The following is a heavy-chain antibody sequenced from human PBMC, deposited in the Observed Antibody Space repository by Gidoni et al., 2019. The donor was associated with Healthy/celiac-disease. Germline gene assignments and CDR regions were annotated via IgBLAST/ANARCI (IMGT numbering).Heavy chain of an antibody. CDR1: GYTFTSSG. D-gene: IGHD3-3*01. CDR3: ARAQDDYDFWSAPHGRFDP. CDR2: ISAYNGNT. Sequence: QVQLVQSGAEVKKPGASVKVSCKASGYTFTSSGISWVRQAPGQGLEWMGWISAYNGNTNYAQKLQGRVTMTTDTSTSTAYMELRSLRSDDTAVYYCARAQDDYDFWSAPHGRFDPWGQGTLVTVSS. V-gene: IGHV1-18*01. J-gene: IGHJ5*02.